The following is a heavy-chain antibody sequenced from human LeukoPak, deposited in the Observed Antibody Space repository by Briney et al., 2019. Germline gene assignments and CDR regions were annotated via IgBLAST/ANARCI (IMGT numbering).Heavy chain of an antibody. CDR1: GFTFSSYE. J-gene: IGHJ6*02. D-gene: IGHD6-19*01. V-gene: IGHV3-48*03. Sequence: PGGSLRLSCAASGFTFSSYEMNGVRQAPGKGLEWLSYISSRGNIIYYADSEKGRFTISRDNAKNSLYLQMNSQRAEDKAVYYCAGQWLVPRSHYGMDVWGQGTTVTVSS. CDR2: ISSRGNII. CDR3: AGQWLVPRSHYGMDV.